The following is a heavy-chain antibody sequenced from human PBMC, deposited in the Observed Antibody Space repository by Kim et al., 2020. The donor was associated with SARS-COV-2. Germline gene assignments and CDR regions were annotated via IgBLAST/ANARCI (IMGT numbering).Heavy chain of an antibody. V-gene: IGHV4-34*01. J-gene: IGHJ4*02. CDR2: INHSGST. D-gene: IGHD2-21*01. CDR3: ARRDGYISRLDY. Sequence: SETLSLTCAVYGGSFSGYYWSWIRQPPGKGLEWIGEINHSGSTNYNPSLKSRVTISVDTSKNQFSLKLSSVTAADTAVYYCARRDGYISRLDYWGQGTLVTVSS. CDR1: GGSFSGYY.